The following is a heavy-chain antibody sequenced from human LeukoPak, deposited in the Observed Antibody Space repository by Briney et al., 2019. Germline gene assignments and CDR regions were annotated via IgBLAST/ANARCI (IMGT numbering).Heavy chain of an antibody. J-gene: IGHJ4*02. CDR3: AREGKAVAGPFDY. CDR2: ISSSGSTI. V-gene: IGHV3-48*03. D-gene: IGHD6-19*01. CDR1: GFTFSSYE. Sequence: PGGSLRLSCAASGFTFSSYEMNWVRQAPGKGLEWVSYISSSGSTIYYADSVKGRFTISRDNAKNSLYLQMNSLRAEDTAVYYCAREGKAVAGPFDYWGQGTLVTVSS.